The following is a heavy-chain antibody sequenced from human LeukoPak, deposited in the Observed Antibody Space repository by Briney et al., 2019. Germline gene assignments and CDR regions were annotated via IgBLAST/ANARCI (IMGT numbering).Heavy chain of an antibody. V-gene: IGHV3-7*01. CDR1: GFTFSSYW. CDR2: IKQDGSEK. CDR3: AREAGPHDFWSGYSH. Sequence: GGSLRLSCEAPGFTFSSYWLSWVHQAPGKGPEWVANIKQDGSEKYYVDSVKGRFTISRDNAKNSLYLQMNSLRAEDTAVYYCAREAGPHDFWSGYSHWGQGTLVTVSS. D-gene: IGHD3-3*01. J-gene: IGHJ4*02.